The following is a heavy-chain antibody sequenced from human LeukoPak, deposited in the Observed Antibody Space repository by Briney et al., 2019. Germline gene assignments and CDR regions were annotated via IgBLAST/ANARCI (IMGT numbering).Heavy chain of an antibody. V-gene: IGHV3-30*01. CDR3: ARDRGWYYYGSGSDAFDI. D-gene: IGHD3-10*01. J-gene: IGHJ3*02. Sequence: GGSLRLSCAASGFTFSSYGMHWVRQAPGKGLEWVAVISYDGSNKYYADSVKGRFTISRDNSKNTLYLQMNSLRAEDTAVYYCARDRGWYYYGSGSDAFDIWGQGTMVTVSS. CDR1: GFTFSSYG. CDR2: ISYDGSNK.